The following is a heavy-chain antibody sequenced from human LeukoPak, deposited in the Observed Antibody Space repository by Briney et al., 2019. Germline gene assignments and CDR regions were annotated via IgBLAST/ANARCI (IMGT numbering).Heavy chain of an antibody. V-gene: IGHV3-21*01. CDR2: ISSGSSYI. D-gene: IGHD3-22*01. Sequence: GGSLRLSCAASGFTFSSYSMNWVRQAPGKGLEWVSSISSGSSYIYYADSVKGRFTISRDNAKNSLYLQMNSLRAEDTAVYYCARDGRGGYDSSGYYYVVLPYYYYGMDVWGQGTTVTVSS. CDR1: GFTFSSYS. CDR3: ARDGRGGYDSSGYYYVVLPYYYYGMDV. J-gene: IGHJ6*02.